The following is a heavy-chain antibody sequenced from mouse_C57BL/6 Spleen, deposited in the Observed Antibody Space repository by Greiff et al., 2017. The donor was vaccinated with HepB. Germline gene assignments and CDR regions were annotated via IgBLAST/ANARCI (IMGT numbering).Heavy chain of an antibody. J-gene: IGHJ4*01. V-gene: IGHV1-82*01. CDR1: GYAFSSSW. CDR3: ARGNPYYAMDY. D-gene: IGHD2-1*01. CDR2: IYPGDGDT. Sequence: QVQLQQSGAELMKPGASVKISCKASGYAFSSSWMNWVKQRPGKGLEWIGRIYPGDGDTNYNGKFKGKATLTADKSSSTAYMQLSSLTSEDSAVYFCARGNPYYAMDYWGQGTSVTVSS.